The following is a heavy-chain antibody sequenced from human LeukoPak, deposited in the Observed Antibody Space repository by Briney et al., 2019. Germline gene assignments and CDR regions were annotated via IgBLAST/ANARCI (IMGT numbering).Heavy chain of an antibody. CDR1: GYTFTSYA. J-gene: IGHJ4*02. CDR2: INTNTGNP. D-gene: IGHD2-2*02. CDR3: ARGVCSSTSCYIQGIDY. V-gene: IGHV7-4-1*02. Sequence: ASVKVSCKASGYTFTSYAMNWVRQAPGQGLEWMGWINTNTGNPTYAQGFTGRFVFSLDTSVSTAYLQISSLKAEDTAVYYCARGVCSSTSCYIQGIDYWGQGTLVTVSS.